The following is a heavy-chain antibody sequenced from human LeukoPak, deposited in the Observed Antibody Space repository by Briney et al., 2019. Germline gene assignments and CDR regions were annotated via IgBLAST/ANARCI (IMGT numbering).Heavy chain of an antibody. V-gene: IGHV4-34*01. J-gene: IGHJ4*02. Sequence: PSETLSLTCAVYGGSFSGYYWSWIRQPPGKGLEWIGEINHSGSTNYNPSLKSRVTISVDTSKNQFSLKLSYVTAADTAVYYCARLRRPTSYYFYYFDYWGQGTLVTVSS. CDR3: ARLRRPTSYYFYYFDY. CDR1: GGSFSGYY. CDR2: INHSGST. D-gene: IGHD2/OR15-2a*01.